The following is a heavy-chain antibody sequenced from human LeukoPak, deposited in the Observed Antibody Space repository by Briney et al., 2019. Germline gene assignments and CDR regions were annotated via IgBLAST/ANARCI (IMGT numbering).Heavy chain of an antibody. Sequence: ASVKVSCKASGYTFTSYDINWVRQATGQGLEWMGWMNPNSGNTGYAQKFQGRVTMTEDTSTDTAYMELSSLRSEDTAVYYCATQGLRYFDWSLTDWGQGTLVTVSS. J-gene: IGHJ1*01. V-gene: IGHV1-8*01. CDR2: MNPNSGNT. D-gene: IGHD3-9*01. CDR3: ATQGLRYFDWSLTD. CDR1: GYTFTSYD.